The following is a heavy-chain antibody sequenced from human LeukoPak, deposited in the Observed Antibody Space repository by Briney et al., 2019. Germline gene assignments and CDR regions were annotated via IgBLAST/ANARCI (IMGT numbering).Heavy chain of an antibody. CDR1: GFPFNSYS. V-gene: IGHV3-21*05. D-gene: IGHD5-18*01. J-gene: IGHJ4*02. CDR3: ARDGRGDTARSHFDY. Sequence: KPGGSLRLSCAASGFPFNSYSMNWIRQAPGKGLEWVSYISSSSSYTNYADSVKGRFTISRDNAKNSLYLQMNTLRAEDTAVYYCARDGRGDTARSHFDYWGQGTLVTVSS. CDR2: ISSSSSYT.